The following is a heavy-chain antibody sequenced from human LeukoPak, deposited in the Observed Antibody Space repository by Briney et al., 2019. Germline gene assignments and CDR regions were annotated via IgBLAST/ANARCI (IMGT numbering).Heavy chain of an antibody. D-gene: IGHD3-10*01. CDR3: ARFGYGSWFDP. CDR2: ISSSGSTI. Sequence: PGGSLRLSXAASGFTFSSYEMNWVRQAPGKGLEWVSYISSSGSTIYYADSVKGRFTISRDNAKNSLYLQMNSLRAEDTAVYYCARFGYGSWFDPWGQGTLVTVSS. CDR1: GFTFSSYE. V-gene: IGHV3-48*03. J-gene: IGHJ5*02.